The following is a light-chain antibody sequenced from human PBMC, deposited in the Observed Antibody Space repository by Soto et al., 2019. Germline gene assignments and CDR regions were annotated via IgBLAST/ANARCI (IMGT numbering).Light chain of an antibody. CDR2: GAS. J-gene: IGKJ4*01. V-gene: IGKV3-15*01. CDR1: QSISSN. CDR3: QQYHNWPLT. Sequence: EIVMTQSPDTLSVSPGERATLSCRASQSISSNLAWYQQRPGQAPRLLIYGASTRASGIPASFSGSGTGTEFTLTISSLQSEDFAFYYCQQYHNWPLTFGGGTKVEIE.